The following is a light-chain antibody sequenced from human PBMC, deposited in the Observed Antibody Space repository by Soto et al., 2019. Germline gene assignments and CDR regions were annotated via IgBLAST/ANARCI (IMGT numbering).Light chain of an antibody. Sequence: IVLTHSPCTRSLSPGERATLSCRVSQSVSSNLAWYQQKPGQAPRLLIYGASTRATGIPARFSGSGSGTEFTLTISSLQSEDFAVYYCQQYNNWPPWTFGQGTNVDI. CDR2: GAS. CDR1: QSVSSN. V-gene: IGKV3-15*01. CDR3: QQYNNWPPWT. J-gene: IGKJ1*01.